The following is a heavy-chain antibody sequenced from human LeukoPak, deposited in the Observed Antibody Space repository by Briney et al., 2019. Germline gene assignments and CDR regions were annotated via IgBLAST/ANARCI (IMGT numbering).Heavy chain of an antibody. Sequence: SVKVSCKASGGTFSSYAISWVRQAPGQGLEWMGGIIPIFGTANYAQKFQGRVTITTDESTSTAYMELSSLRSEDTAVCYCARDARRIAARPGGHYYYYYYMDVWGKGTTVTVSS. CDR1: GGTFSSYA. D-gene: IGHD6-6*01. CDR2: IIPIFGTA. CDR3: ARDARRIAARPGGHYYYYYYMDV. V-gene: IGHV1-69*05. J-gene: IGHJ6*03.